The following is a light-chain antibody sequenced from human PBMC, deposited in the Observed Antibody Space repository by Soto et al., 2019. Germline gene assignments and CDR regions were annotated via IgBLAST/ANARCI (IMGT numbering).Light chain of an antibody. CDR1: SSDVDDYRY. Sequence: SALAQPRSVSGSAGQLLTIACTGTSSDVDDYRYVSWYQQYPGKAPKLVIYDGTKRPSGVPDRFSGSNSGNTASLTISGLQAEDEADYYCCSYVTTPEIFGTGTKVTVL. V-gene: IGLV2-11*01. J-gene: IGLJ1*01. CDR2: DGT. CDR3: CSYVTTPEI.